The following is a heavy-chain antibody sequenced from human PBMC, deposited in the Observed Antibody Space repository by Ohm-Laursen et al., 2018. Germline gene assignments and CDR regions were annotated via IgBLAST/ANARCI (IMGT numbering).Heavy chain of an antibody. V-gene: IGHV1-69*04. CDR3: ARVEVGVTSDY. D-gene: IGHD4-17*01. CDR1: GGTFISYA. J-gene: IGHJ4*02. CDR2: IIPILGIA. Sequence: SSVKVSCKASGGTFISYAISWVRQAPGQGLEWMGRIIPILGIANYAQKFQGRVTITADKSTSTAYMELSSLRSEDTAVYYCARVEVGVTSDYWGQGTLVTVSS.